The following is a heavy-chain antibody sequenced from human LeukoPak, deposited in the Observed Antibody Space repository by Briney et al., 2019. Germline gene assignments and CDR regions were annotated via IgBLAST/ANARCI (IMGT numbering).Heavy chain of an antibody. CDR2: ISGSGGST. J-gene: IGHJ4*02. Sequence: GGSLRLSCAASGFTFSSYAMSWVRQAPGKGLEWVSAISGSGGSTYYADSVKGRFTISRDNSKNTLYLQMNSLRAEDTAVYYCAKCPYVDIVATIISDYWGQGTLVTVSS. CDR1: GFTFSSYA. CDR3: AKCPYVDIVATIISDY. D-gene: IGHD5-12*01. V-gene: IGHV3-23*01.